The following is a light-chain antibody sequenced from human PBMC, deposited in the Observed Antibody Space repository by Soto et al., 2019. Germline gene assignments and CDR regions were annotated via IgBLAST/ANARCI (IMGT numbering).Light chain of an antibody. CDR3: SSYAGSNNLI. CDR1: SSDLGDYDY. V-gene: IGLV2-8*01. J-gene: IGLJ2*01. Sequence: QSVLTQPPSASGSPGQSVTISCSGTSSDLGDYDYVSWYQQHPAKAPRLMIYEVSERPSRVPDRFSGSKSGNTASLTVTGLHAEDEADYYCSSYAGSNNLIFGGGTKLTVL. CDR2: EVS.